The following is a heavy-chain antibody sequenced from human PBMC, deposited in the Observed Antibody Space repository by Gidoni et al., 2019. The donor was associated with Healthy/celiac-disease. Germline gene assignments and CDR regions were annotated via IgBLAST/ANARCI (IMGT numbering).Heavy chain of an antibody. CDR1: GGSISSSSYY. J-gene: IGHJ3*02. D-gene: IGHD3-9*01. CDR3: ARHTNYYDILTGYDRPDALDI. CDR2: IYYSGRT. Sequence: QLQLQESGPGLVKPSETLSLTCTVSGGSISSSSYYWGWIRQPPGKGLEWIGSIYYSGRTYYNPSLKSRVTISVDTSKNQFSLKLSSVTAADTAVYYCARHTNYYDILTGYDRPDALDIWGQGTMVTVSS. V-gene: IGHV4-39*01.